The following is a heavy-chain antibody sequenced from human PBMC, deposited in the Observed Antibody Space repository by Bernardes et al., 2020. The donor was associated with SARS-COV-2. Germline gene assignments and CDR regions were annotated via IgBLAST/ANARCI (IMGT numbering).Heavy chain of an antibody. V-gene: IGHV1-18*01. CDR2: ISAHTGNT. CDR3: ARGLHLGELTDY. CDR1: GYTFRTFG. D-gene: IGHD3-16*01. Sequence: ASVKVSCMASGYTFRTFGITWVRQAPGQGLEWMGWISAHTGNTDYAQKFQGRVTLTTDTSTNTAYMELRSLRSDDTAVYYCARGLHLGELTDYWGHGTLVTVSS. J-gene: IGHJ4*01.